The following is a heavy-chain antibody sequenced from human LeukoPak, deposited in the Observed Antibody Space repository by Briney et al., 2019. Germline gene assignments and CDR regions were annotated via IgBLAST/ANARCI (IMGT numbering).Heavy chain of an antibody. J-gene: IGHJ3*02. D-gene: IGHD1-20*01. CDR1: GYTFTGYY. Sequence: ASVKVSCKASGYTFTGYYMHWVRQAPGQGLEWMGWINPNSGGTHYAQNFQGRVTMTRDTSISTAYMELSSLRSEDTAVYYCARDLYNWNRPDYDAFDIWGQGTMVTVSS. CDR2: INPNSGGT. V-gene: IGHV1-2*02. CDR3: ARDLYNWNRPDYDAFDI.